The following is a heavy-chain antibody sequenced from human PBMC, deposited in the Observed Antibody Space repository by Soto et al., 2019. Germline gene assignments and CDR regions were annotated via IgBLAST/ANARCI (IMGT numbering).Heavy chain of an antibody. D-gene: IGHD6-13*01. CDR2: INPNSGGT. CDR3: ARSTYSSSWYDY. Sequence: ASVKVSCKASGYTFTGYYMHWVRQAPGQGLEWMGWINPNSGGTNYAQKFQGRVTMTRDTSISTAYMELSRLRSDDTAVYYCARSTYSSSWYDYWGQGTLVTVSA. J-gene: IGHJ4*02. V-gene: IGHV1-2*02. CDR1: GYTFTGYY.